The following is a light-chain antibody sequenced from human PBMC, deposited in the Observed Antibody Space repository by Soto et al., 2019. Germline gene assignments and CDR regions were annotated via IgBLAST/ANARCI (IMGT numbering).Light chain of an antibody. V-gene: IGKV3-15*01. CDR1: QDIGSA. Sequence: EVVLTQSPAILSVSPGDRATLSCRASQDIGSAVAWYHQRSGQAPRLLIFDASIRVPTTPARFSGSVSGTEFTLTISSLESEDFAVYFCQQYGDRPRTFGQGTKVDIK. J-gene: IGKJ1*01. CDR3: QQYGDRPRT. CDR2: DAS.